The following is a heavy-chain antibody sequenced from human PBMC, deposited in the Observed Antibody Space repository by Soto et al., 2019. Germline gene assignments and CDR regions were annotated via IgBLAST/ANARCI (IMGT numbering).Heavy chain of an antibody. CDR2: ISAYNGNK. J-gene: IGHJ6*02. V-gene: IGHV1-18*04. CDR1: GYTFTSYG. Sequence: ASVRVSCKPSGYTFTSYGISWVRQAPGQGLEWMGWISAYNGNKNYAQKLQARVTMPTATSTSTAYMELRTLRSDDTALYYCAVAAAGTNYYGMDVWGQGTTVTVSS. D-gene: IGHD6-13*01. CDR3: AVAAAGTNYYGMDV.